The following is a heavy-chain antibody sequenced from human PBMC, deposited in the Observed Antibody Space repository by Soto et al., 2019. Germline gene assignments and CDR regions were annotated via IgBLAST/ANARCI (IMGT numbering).Heavy chain of an antibody. D-gene: IGHD5-18*01. Sequence: QVQLVQSGAEVKKPGSSVKASCKASGGTFSSYAISWVRQAPGQGLEWMGGIIPIFGTANYAQKFEGRVTIIADESTSTAYMELGSLRPDDTAVYYCARDWGYSYGLLLIWGQGTLVPVSS. V-gene: IGHV1-69*01. J-gene: IGHJ4*02. CDR1: GGTFSSYA. CDR2: IIPIFGTA. CDR3: ARDWGYSYGLLLI.